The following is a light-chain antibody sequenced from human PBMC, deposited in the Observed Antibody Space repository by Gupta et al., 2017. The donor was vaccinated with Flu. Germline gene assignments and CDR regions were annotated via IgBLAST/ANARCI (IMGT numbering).Light chain of an antibody. CDR3: SSYASGNIWV. Sequence: QSALTQPPSASGSPGQSVTISCTGTSSDVGAYNYVSWYQHPPGKAPKVMIHEVSKRPAGAPGGFSGSKAGNTASLTVSGLQADDEADYYCSSYASGNIWVFGGGTKLTVL. V-gene: IGLV2-8*01. J-gene: IGLJ3*02. CDR1: SSDVGAYNY. CDR2: EVS.